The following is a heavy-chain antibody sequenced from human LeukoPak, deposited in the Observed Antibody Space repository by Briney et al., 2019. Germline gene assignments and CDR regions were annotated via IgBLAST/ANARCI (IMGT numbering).Heavy chain of an antibody. D-gene: IGHD1-26*01. CDR2: ITSSSSYI. CDR3: AKDQVWELLAGDAFDI. CDR1: GFTFSSYG. Sequence: GGTLRLSCAASGFTFSSYGMSWVRQAPGKGLEWVSSITSSSSYIYYADSVKGRFTISRDNAKNSLYLQMNSLRAEDTAVYYCAKDQVWELLAGDAFDIWGQGTMVTVSS. V-gene: IGHV3-21*01. J-gene: IGHJ3*02.